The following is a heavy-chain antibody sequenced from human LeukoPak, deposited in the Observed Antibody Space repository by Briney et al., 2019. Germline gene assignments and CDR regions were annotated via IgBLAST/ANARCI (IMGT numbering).Heavy chain of an antibody. CDR3: ARSRGGAKLGRLVQPNDY. CDR2: INPNSGGT. CDR1: GYTFTGYY. D-gene: IGHD6-19*01. J-gene: IGHJ4*02. V-gene: IGHV1-2*02. Sequence: GASVKVSCKASGYTFTGYYMHWVRQAPGQGLEWMGWINPNSGGTNYAQEFQGRVTMTRDTSISTAYMELSRLRSDDTAVYYCARSRGGAKLGRLVQPNDYWGQGTLVTVSS.